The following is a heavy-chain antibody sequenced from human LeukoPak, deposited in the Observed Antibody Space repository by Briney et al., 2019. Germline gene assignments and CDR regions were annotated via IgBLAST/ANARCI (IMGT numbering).Heavy chain of an antibody. Sequence: GGSLRLSCAVSGFRVSDYYTSWVRQAPGKGLEWVGLIRDSGEAFYADFARGRFAISRDESENTLYLQMNSLRVEDMAVYFCARDRAANQDWVEFDPWGQGTPVIVSS. CDR2: IRDSGEA. CDR1: GFRVSDYY. V-gene: IGHV3-66*03. CDR3: ARDRAANQDWVEFDP. D-gene: IGHD3/OR15-3a*01. J-gene: IGHJ5*02.